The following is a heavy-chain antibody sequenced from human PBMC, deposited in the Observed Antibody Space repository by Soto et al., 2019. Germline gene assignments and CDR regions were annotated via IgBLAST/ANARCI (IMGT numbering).Heavy chain of an antibody. J-gene: IGHJ4*02. CDR3: AHAYGGRSLY. V-gene: IGHV2-5*02. D-gene: IGHD1-26*01. CDR1: GFSLTTDRVG. CDR2: IYWDDSK. Sequence: QITLKESGPTLVKPTQTLTLTCTFSGFSLTTDRVGVGWIRQPPGEALEWLAVIYWDDSKTYRPSLESRLTITNDTSKNQVALTMTNMDSLDTATYFCAHAYGGRSLYWCQGTLVTVSS.